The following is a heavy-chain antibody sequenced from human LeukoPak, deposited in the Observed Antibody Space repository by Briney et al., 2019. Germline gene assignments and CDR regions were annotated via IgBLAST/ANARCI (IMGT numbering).Heavy chain of an antibody. CDR1: GGSISSGGYY. J-gene: IGHJ4*02. CDR3: ARVTGSGSYSYFDY. Sequence: ASQTLSLTCTVSGGSISSGGYYWSWIRQHPGKGLEWIVYIYYSGSTYYNPSLKSRVTISVDTSKNQFSLKLSSVAAADTAVYYCARVTGSGSYSYFDYWGQGTLVTVSS. CDR2: IYYSGST. D-gene: IGHD3-10*01. V-gene: IGHV4-31*03.